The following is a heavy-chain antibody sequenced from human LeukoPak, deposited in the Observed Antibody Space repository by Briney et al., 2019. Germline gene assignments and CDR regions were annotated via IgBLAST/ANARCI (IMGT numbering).Heavy chain of an antibody. J-gene: IGHJ4*02. D-gene: IGHD3-10*01. Sequence: SETLSLTCTGSGGSISSRSYYWGWLRQPPGRGLEWIGSIYYSRSTYYNPSLKSRVTISVDTSKNQFSLKLSSVTAADTAVYYCARGRGVRGVINMWGQGTLVTVSS. V-gene: IGHV4-39*07. CDR2: IYYSRST. CDR3: ARGRGVRGVINM. CDR1: GGSISSRSYY.